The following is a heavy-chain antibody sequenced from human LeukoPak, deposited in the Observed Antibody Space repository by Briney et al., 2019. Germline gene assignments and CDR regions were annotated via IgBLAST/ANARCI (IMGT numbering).Heavy chain of an antibody. CDR3: ARVSRVAYSSSWYLDY. J-gene: IGHJ4*02. Sequence: GGSLRLSCAASGFTFSDYSMNWVRQAPGKGLEWVGYIFRSKCYIYYSDSVKGGFTISREDAKNSLYMQMNSLRADDTAMYYCARVSRVAYSSSWYLDYWGQGTLVTVSS. V-gene: IGHV3-21*05. D-gene: IGHD6-13*01. CDR2: IFRSKCYI. CDR1: GFTFSDYS.